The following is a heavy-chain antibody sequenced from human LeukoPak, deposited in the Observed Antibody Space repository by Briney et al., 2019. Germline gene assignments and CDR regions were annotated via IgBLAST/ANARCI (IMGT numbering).Heavy chain of an antibody. CDR1: GFTFDDYA. D-gene: IGHD2-15*01. J-gene: IGHJ4*02. V-gene: IGHV3-9*01. CDR3: ARDYTYCSGSRCYDRFDY. Sequence: SGGSLRLSCAASGFTFDDYAMHWVRQVPGRGLEWGSGISSNGGSIAYADSVKGRFTISRDNAKNSLYLQMNSLTAEDTAVYYCARDYTYCSGSRCYDRFDYWGQGIRVTVSS. CDR2: ISSNGGSI.